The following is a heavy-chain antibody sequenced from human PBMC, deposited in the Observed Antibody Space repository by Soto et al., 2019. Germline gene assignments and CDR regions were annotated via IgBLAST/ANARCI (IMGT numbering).Heavy chain of an antibody. V-gene: IGHV1-69*02. CDR1: GDTFNFYS. Sequence: QVQLVQSGAEVKRPGSSVKVSCKASGDTFNFYSINWVRQAPGLGLEWLGRVNPILSLSNYAQRFQGRVTMAEDKSTSTAYMILHSLKSEDTAIYYCATSYGSGYRAFDYWGQGALVTVSS. CDR2: VNPILSLS. J-gene: IGHJ4*02. D-gene: IGHD3-10*01. CDR3: ATSYGSGYRAFDY.